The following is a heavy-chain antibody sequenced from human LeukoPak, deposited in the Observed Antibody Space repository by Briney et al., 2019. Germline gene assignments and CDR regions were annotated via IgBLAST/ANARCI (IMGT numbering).Heavy chain of an antibody. D-gene: IGHD6-13*01. CDR1: GYTFTSYG. J-gene: IGHJ5*02. Sequence: ASVKVSCKASGYTFTSYGISWVRQAPGQGLEWMGWMNPNSGNTGYAQKFQGRVTMTRNTSISTAYMELSSLRSEDTAVYYCARDVSYSSSWYGDWFDPWGQGTLVAVSS. CDR2: MNPNSGNT. V-gene: IGHV1-8*02. CDR3: ARDVSYSSSWYGDWFDP.